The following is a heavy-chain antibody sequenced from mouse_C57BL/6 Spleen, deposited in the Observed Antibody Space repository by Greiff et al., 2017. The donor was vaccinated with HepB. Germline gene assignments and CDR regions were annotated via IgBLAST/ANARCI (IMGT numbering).Heavy chain of an antibody. CDR2: INPNNGGT. CDR1: GYTFTDYN. V-gene: IGHV1-22*01. D-gene: IGHD2-3*01. J-gene: IGHJ4*01. Sequence: EVQLQQSGPELVKPGASVKMSCKASGYTFTDYNMHWVKQSHGKSLEWIGYINPNNGGTSYNQKFKGKATLTGNKSTSTAYMELRSLTSEDSAVYYCATDGLYAMDYWGQGTSVTVSS. CDR3: ATDGLYAMDY.